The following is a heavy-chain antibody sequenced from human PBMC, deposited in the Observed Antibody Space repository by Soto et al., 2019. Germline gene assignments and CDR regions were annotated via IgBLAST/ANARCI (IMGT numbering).Heavy chain of an antibody. CDR3: ASKSVTTGSLFDY. CDR1: GFTVSSNY. CDR2: IYSGGST. V-gene: IGHV3-66*01. Sequence: GGSLRLSCAASGFTVSSNYMSWVRQAPGKGLEWVSVIYSGGSTYYADSVKGRFTISRDNSKNTLYLQMNSLRAEDTAVYYCASKSVTTGSLFDYWGQGTLVTVSS. J-gene: IGHJ4*02. D-gene: IGHD4-17*01.